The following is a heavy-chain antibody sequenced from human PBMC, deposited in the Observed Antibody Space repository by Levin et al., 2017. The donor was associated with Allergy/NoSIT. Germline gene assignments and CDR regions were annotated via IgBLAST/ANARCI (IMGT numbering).Heavy chain of an antibody. D-gene: IGHD1-26*01. CDR3: ARAAGGWELEFDY. Sequence: SVKVSCKASGGTFSSYAISWVRQAPGQGLEWMGGIIPIFGTANYAQKFQGRVTITADESTSTAYMELSSLRSEDTAVYYCARAAGGWELEFDYWGQGTLVTVSS. CDR1: GGTFSSYA. J-gene: IGHJ4*02. CDR2: IIPIFGTA. V-gene: IGHV1-69*13.